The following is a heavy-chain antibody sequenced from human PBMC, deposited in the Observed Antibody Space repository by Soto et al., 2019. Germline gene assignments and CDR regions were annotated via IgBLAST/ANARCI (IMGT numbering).Heavy chain of an antibody. CDR3: VRAGYCSGGTCSSDWFDP. CDR2: IIPMFGTA. V-gene: IGHV1-69*13. CDR1: GGTFSSYI. J-gene: IGHJ5*02. Sequence: GASVKVSCKASGGTFSSYIISWVLQGPGQGLEWMGGIIPMFGTARYAQKFQGRVTITADESTSTAYMEVSSLRSEDRAVYYCVRAGYCSGGTCSSDWFDPWGQGTLVTVSS. D-gene: IGHD2-15*01.